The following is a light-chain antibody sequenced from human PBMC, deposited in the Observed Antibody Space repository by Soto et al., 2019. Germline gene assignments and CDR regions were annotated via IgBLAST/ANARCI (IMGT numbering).Light chain of an antibody. V-gene: IGKV3-11*01. CDR2: DAS. CDR3: QQRSNWPPT. Sequence: EIVLTQSPATLSLSPGERATLSCRASQSVSSYLAWYQQKPGQAPRLLIYDASNRATGIPARFSGSGSGTDFPLTISSLEPEDFAVYYCQQRSNWPPTSGQGTKLEIK. J-gene: IGKJ2*01. CDR1: QSVSSY.